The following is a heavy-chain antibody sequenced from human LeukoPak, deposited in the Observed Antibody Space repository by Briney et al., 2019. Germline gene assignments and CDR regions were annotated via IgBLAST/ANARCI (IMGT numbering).Heavy chain of an antibody. CDR2: ISSNGGST. D-gene: IGHD2-2*01. CDR3: ARGGPSPYCSSTSCYYDY. Sequence: GGSLRLSCSASGFTFSSYAMHWVRQAPGKGLEYVSAISSNGGSTYYADSVKGRFTISRDNSKNTLYLQMNSLRAEDTAVYYCARGGPSPYCSSTSCYYDYWGQGTLVTVSS. V-gene: IGHV3-64*04. J-gene: IGHJ4*02. CDR1: GFTFSSYA.